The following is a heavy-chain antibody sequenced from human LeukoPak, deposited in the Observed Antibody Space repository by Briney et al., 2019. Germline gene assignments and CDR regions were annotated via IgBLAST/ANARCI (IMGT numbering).Heavy chain of an antibody. Sequence: GGSLRLSCTASGFTFSNYRMGWVRQAPGKGLEWVANIKEDGTTIYYVDSVKGRFTISRDNAKNSLYLQMNSVRDEDTAVYYCARALYSSSSSPDYWGQGTLVTVSS. J-gene: IGHJ4*02. D-gene: IGHD6-6*01. CDR1: GFTFSNYR. V-gene: IGHV3-7*01. CDR3: ARALYSSSSSPDY. CDR2: IKEDGTTI.